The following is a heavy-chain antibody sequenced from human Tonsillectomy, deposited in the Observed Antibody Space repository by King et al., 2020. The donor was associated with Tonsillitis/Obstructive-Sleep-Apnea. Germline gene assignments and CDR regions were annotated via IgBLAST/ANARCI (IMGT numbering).Heavy chain of an antibody. CDR3: ARDGNKIMDVVPAAYNWFDP. D-gene: IGHD2-2*01. CDR1: GYTFTGYY. CDR2: INPNSVGT. J-gene: IGHJ5*02. V-gene: IGHV1-2*04. Sequence: VQLVESGAEVKKPGASVKVSCKASGYTFTGYYMHWVRQAPGQGLEWMGWINPNSVGTNYAQKFRGWVTMTRDTSISTAYMELSRLRSDDTAVYYCARDGNKIMDVVPAAYNWFDPWGQGTLVTVSS.